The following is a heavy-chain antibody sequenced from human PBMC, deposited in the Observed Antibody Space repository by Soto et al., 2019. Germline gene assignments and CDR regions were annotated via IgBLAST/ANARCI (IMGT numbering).Heavy chain of an antibody. J-gene: IGHJ4*02. D-gene: IGHD3-3*01. V-gene: IGHV3-30*18. CDR3: AKIITILVDSRGRVALIES. CDR2: VSYEESSK. Sequence: QVQLVESGGGVVQPGRSLRLSCAASGFSFSNFGMHWVRQAPGKGLEWAAVVSYEESSKHYADSVKGRFTISRGNSKNPVYLQTESLRAGDTAVYYCAKIITILVDSRGRVALIESWGQGTLVTVSS. CDR1: GFSFSNFG.